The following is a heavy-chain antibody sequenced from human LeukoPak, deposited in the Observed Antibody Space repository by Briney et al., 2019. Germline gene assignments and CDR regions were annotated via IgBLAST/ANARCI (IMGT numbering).Heavy chain of an antibody. V-gene: IGHV3-21*01. CDR3: ARGVRDCSSTSLYYYYYGMDV. D-gene: IGHD2-2*01. CDR1: GLTFSSYS. J-gene: IGHJ6*02. Sequence: GGSLRPSCEASGLTFSSYSMNWVRQAPGKGLEWVSSIIIIRSYIYYADSVKGRFTISRDNAKNSLYLQMNSLRAEDTAVYYCARGVRDCSSTSLYYYYYGMDVWGQGTTVTVSS. CDR2: IIIIRSYI.